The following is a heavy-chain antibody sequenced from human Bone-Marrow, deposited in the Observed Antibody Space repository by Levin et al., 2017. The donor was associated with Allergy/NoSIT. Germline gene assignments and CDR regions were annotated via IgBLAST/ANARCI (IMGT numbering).Heavy chain of an antibody. J-gene: IGHJ6*03. CDR3: ARDFDYYYYMDV. V-gene: IGHV4-61*01. CDR1: GSSVNSGSYR. Sequence: PSETLSLTCTVSGSSVNSGSYRWSWIRQPPGKGLEWIGYINYSGSTIYNPSLKSRVTISADTSKNQFSLRLSSVTAADTAVYYCARDFDYYYYMDVWGKGTTVTVSS. CDR2: INYSGST.